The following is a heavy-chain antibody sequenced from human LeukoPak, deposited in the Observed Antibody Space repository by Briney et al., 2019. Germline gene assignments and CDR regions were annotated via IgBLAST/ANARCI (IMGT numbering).Heavy chain of an antibody. CDR1: GFTFSSYD. J-gene: IGHJ4*02. CDR3: AIGSGDGDY. V-gene: IGHV3-48*01. D-gene: IGHD1-26*01. CDR2: ISTGSSTM. Sequence: GGSLRLSCAAPGFTFSSYDMNWVRQAPGKGLEWVSYISTGSSTMYYADSVKGRFTISRDNSKNTLYLQMNSLRAEDTAVYYCAIGSGDGDYWGQGTLVTVSS.